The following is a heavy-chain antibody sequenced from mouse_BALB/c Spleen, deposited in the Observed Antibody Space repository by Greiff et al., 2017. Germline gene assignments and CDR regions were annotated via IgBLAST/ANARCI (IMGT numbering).Heavy chain of an antibody. CDR3: ARGGGGNYDLLPWFAY. Sequence: VQLKESGPGLVKPSQSLSLTCTVTGYSITSDYAWNWIRQFPGNKLEWMGYISYSGSTSYNPSLKSRISITRDTSKNQFFLQLNSVTTEDTATYYCARGGGGNYDLLPWFAYWGQGTLVTVSA. V-gene: IGHV3-2*02. J-gene: IGHJ3*01. D-gene: IGHD2-1*01. CDR1: GYSITSDYA. CDR2: ISYSGST.